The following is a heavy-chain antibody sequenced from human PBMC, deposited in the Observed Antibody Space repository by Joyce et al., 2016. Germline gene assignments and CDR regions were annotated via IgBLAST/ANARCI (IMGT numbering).Heavy chain of an antibody. D-gene: IGHD2-2*01. Sequence: QEQLVESGGGVVQPGKSLRLSCAASGFSFSNYGMHWVRQAQGKGLEWVAFIWSDGSSTYYGDSVKGRFTIARDNSKNTLDLHMNSLTAEDTAVYYCARIQQLDDGSSPYAPLDYWGQGTLVTVSS. V-gene: IGHV3-33*01. CDR1: GFSFSNYG. J-gene: IGHJ4*02. CDR3: ARIQQLDDGSSPYAPLDY. CDR2: IWSDGSST.